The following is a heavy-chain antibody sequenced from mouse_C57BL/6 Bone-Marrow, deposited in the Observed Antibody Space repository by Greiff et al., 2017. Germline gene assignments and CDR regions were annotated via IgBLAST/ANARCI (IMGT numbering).Heavy chain of an antibody. V-gene: IGHV5-6*01. CDR3: AGVRREYFDY. Sequence: EVQGVESGGDLVKPGGSLKLSCAASGFTFSSYGMSWVRQTPDQRLEWVATISSGGSYTYYPDSVKGRFTISRDNAKNTLYLQMSSRMSEDTAMYYCAGVRREYFDYWGQGTTLTVSS. CDR1: GFTFSSYG. J-gene: IGHJ2*01. CDR2: ISSGGSYT.